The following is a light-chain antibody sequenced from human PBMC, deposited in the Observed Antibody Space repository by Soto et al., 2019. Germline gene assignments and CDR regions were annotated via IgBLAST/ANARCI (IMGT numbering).Light chain of an antibody. Sequence: QSALTQPASVSGSPGQSITISCTGTSSVVGGYNYVSWYQQYPGKVPKLMIFDVTYRPSGVSNRFSGSKSGNTASLTISGLQAEDEADYYCCSYASSSTLVFGTGTKATVL. CDR3: CSYASSSTLV. V-gene: IGLV2-14*01. CDR2: DVT. J-gene: IGLJ1*01. CDR1: SSVVGGYNY.